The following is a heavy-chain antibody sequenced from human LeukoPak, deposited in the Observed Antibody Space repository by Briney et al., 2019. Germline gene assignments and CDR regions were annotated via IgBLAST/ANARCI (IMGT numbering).Heavy chain of an antibody. Sequence: SETLSLTCTVSGGSITDYYWTWIRQPAGKGLEWIGRIYSDGSTKYNPSLKSRVTMSVDTSKNQFSLKMKSMTAADTAVYYCARVDFGGMYYYLAVWGRGPGDTVS. V-gene: IGHV4-4*07. CDR3: ARVDFGGMYYYLAV. CDR2: IYSDGST. J-gene: IGHJ6*03. CDR1: GGSITDYY. D-gene: IGHD3-3*01.